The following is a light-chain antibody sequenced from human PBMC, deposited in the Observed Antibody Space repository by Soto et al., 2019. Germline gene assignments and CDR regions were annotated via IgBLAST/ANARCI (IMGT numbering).Light chain of an antibody. CDR2: AAS. CDR3: QQDGSSPWK. J-gene: IGKJ1*01. CDR1: QIVPSNF. Sequence: EIVLTQSPGTLSLSPGDRASLSCRASQIVPSNFLSWYQQKPGQAPRLLIYAASTRASGIPDRFSGSGSGTDFALTISRLEAEDFAVYFCQQDGSSPWKFGQGNNVDI. V-gene: IGKV3-20*01.